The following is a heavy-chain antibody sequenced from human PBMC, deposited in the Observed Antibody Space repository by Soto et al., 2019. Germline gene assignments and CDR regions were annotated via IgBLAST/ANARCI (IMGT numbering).Heavy chain of an antibody. CDR1: GFIFSGSA. CDR3: IRGGSPYYYDY. CDR2: ILSKAGNYAT. Sequence: EVQLVESGGGLVQPGGSLKLSCAASGFIFSGSAVHWVRQASGKGLEWVGRILSKAGNYATAYPASMKGRFTISRDNSENTAFRQMNSPKTEDTAVYYCIRGGSPYYYDYWGQGTLVAVSS. J-gene: IGHJ4*02. V-gene: IGHV3-73*01.